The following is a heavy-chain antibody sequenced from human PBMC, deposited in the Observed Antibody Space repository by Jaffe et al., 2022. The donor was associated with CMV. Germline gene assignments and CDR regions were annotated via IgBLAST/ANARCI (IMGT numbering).Heavy chain of an antibody. Sequence: QVQLVESGGGLVKPGGSLRLSCAASGFTLNDSYMTWIRQAPGKGLEWISHIGSSGTSIYYADSVKGRFTISRDNAKNSLYLQMNSLRAEDTAVYFCSKGGRDTSYFWKYWGQGSLVTVSS. CDR3: SKGGRDTSYFWKY. V-gene: IGHV3-11*01. CDR1: GFTLNDSY. CDR2: IGSSGTSI. J-gene: IGHJ4*02. D-gene: IGHD3-16*01.